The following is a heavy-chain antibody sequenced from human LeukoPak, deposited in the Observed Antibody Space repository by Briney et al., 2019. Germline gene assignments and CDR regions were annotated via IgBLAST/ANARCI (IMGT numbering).Heavy chain of an antibody. CDR1: GGTFSSYA. Sequence: SVKVSCKASGGTFSSYAIGWVRQAPGQGLEWMGGIIPIFGTANYAQKFQGRVTITTDESTSTAYMELSSLRSEDTAVYYCARESMVVTGVYYYYYMDVWGKGTTVTVSS. CDR3: ARESMVVTGVYYYYYMDV. V-gene: IGHV1-69*05. J-gene: IGHJ6*03. CDR2: IIPIFGTA. D-gene: IGHD4-23*01.